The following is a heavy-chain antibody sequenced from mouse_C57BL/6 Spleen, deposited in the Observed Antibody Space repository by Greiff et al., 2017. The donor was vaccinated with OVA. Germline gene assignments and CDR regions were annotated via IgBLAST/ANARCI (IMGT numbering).Heavy chain of an antibody. D-gene: IGHD1-1*01. Sequence: DVKLVESGPGLVKPSQSLSLTCSVTGYSITSGYYWNWIRQFPGNKLEWMGYISYDGSNNYNPSLKNRISITRDTSKNQFFLKLNSVTTEDTATYYCARYYGSSYHYYAMDYWGQGTSVTVSS. CDR1: GYSITSGYY. CDR3: ARYYGSSYHYYAMDY. J-gene: IGHJ4*01. CDR2: ISYDGSN. V-gene: IGHV3-6*01.